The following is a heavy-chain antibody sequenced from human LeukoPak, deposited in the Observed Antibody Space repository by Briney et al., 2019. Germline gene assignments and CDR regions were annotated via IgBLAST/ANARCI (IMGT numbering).Heavy chain of an antibody. CDR3: ARHAHIGYSSSWLDY. D-gene: IGHD6-13*01. Sequence: PSETLSLTCTVSGGSISSYYWSWIRQPPGKGLEWIGYIYTSGSTNYNPSLKSRVTISVDTSKNQFSLKLSSVTAADTAVYYFARHAHIGYSSSWLDYWGQGTLVTVSS. J-gene: IGHJ4*02. CDR2: IYTSGST. V-gene: IGHV4-4*09. CDR1: GGSISSYY.